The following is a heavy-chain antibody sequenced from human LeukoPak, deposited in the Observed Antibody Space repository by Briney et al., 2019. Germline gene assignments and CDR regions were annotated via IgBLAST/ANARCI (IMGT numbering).Heavy chain of an antibody. V-gene: IGHV4-4*07. D-gene: IGHD3-22*01. Sequence: SETLSLTCTVSGGSISSYYWSWIRQPAGKGLEWIGRIHTSGSTNYNPSLKSRVTMSVDTSKNQFSLKLSSVTAADTAVYYCARGYYYDSSGYLYYFDYWGQGTLVTVSS. CDR1: GGSISSYY. CDR3: ARGYYYDSSGYLYYFDY. CDR2: IHTSGST. J-gene: IGHJ4*02.